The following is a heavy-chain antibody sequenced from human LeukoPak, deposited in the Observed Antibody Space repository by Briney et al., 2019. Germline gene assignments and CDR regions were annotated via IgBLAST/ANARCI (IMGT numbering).Heavy chain of an antibody. CDR1: GFTFSSYS. CDR2: ISSSSSTI. V-gene: IGHV3-48*01. Sequence: PGGSLRLSCAASGFTFSSYSMTWVRQAPGKGLEWVSYISSSSSTIYYADSVKGRSTISRDNAKNSLYLQMNSLRAEDTAVYYCARGMTYYYDSSGYPTDYWGQGTLVTVSS. D-gene: IGHD3-22*01. CDR3: ARGMTYYYDSSGYPTDY. J-gene: IGHJ4*02.